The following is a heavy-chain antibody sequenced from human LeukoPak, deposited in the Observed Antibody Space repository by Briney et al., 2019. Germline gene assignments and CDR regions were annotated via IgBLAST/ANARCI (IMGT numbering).Heavy chain of an antibody. V-gene: IGHV3-48*02. CDR2: TSSSSSTI. J-gene: IGHJ6*02. Sequence: GGSLRLSCAASGFTFSSYSMNWVRQAPGKGLEWVSYTSSSSSTIYYADSVKGRFTISRDNAKNSLYLQMNSLRDEDTAVYYCARDPTGYGDYSYYYGMDVWGQGTTVTVSS. CDR1: GFTFSSYS. CDR3: ARDPTGYGDYSYYYGMDV. D-gene: IGHD4-17*01.